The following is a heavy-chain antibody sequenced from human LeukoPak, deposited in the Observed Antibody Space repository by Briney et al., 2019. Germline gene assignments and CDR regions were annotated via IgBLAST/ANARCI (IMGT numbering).Heavy chain of an antibody. CDR3: AKGPIPCSSTSCPRSAFDI. V-gene: IGHV3-23*01. CDR1: GFTFSSYA. D-gene: IGHD2-2*01. J-gene: IGHJ3*02. Sequence: GGSLRLSCVASGFTFSSYAMNWVRQAPGKGLEWVSSISDTDDSTYDADSVKGRFSISRDNSKNTLYLQMNSLRAEDTAMYYCAKGPIPCSSTSCPRSAFDIWGQGTMVTVSS. CDR2: ISDTDDST.